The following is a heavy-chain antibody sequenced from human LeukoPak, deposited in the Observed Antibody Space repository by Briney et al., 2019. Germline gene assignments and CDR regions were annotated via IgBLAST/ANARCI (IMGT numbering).Heavy chain of an antibody. V-gene: IGHV3-23*01. CDR2: ISGSGGST. Sequence: GGSLRLSCAASGFTFSSYAMSWVRQAPGKGLEWVSAISGSGGSTYYADSVKGRFTISRDNFKNTLYLQMNSLRAEDTAVYFCADKIAAAYFDYWGQGTLVTVSS. CDR1: GFTFSSYA. D-gene: IGHD6-13*01. CDR3: ADKIAAAYFDY. J-gene: IGHJ4*02.